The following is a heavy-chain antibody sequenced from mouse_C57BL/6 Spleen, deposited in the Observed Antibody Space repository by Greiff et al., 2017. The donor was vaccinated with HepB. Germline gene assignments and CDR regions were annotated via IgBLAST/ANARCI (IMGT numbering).Heavy chain of an antibody. CDR2: IDPSDSET. Sequence: QVQLQQPGAELVRPGSSVKLSCKASGYTFTSYWMHWVKQRPIQGLEWIGNIDPSDSETHYNQKFKDKATLTVDKSSSTAYMQLSSLTSEDSAVYYCAKGMGYDPFYAMDYWGQGTSVTVSS. V-gene: IGHV1-52*01. CDR1: GYTFTSYW. CDR3: AKGMGYDPFYAMDY. J-gene: IGHJ4*01. D-gene: IGHD2-2*01.